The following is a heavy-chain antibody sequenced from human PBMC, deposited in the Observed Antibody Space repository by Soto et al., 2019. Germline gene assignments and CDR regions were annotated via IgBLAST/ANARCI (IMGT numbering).Heavy chain of an antibody. V-gene: IGHV1-69*06. CDR3: AYCGGDCYPDDAFDI. D-gene: IGHD2-21*02. CDR2: IIPIFGTA. J-gene: IGHJ3*02. CDR1: GGSFSGYA. Sequence: ASVKVSWKGVGGSFSGYASSWGRQAPGQGLEWMGGIIPIFGTANYAQKFQGRVTITADKSTSTAYMELSSLRSEDTAVYYCAYCGGDCYPDDAFDIWGQGTMVTVSS.